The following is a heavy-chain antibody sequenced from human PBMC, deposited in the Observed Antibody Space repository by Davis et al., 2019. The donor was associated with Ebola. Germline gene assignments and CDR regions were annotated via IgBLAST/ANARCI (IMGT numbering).Heavy chain of an antibody. CDR3: ARVGYGGYAVLDY. V-gene: IGHV4-39*07. Sequence: MPSETLSLTCTVSGGSISSSSYYWGWIRQPPGKGLEWIGSIHYSGSTYYNPSLKSRVTISVDTSKNQFSLKLSSVTAADTAVYYCARVGYGGYAVLDYWGQGMLVTVSS. D-gene: IGHD2-2*01. CDR2: IHYSGST. J-gene: IGHJ4*02. CDR1: GGSISSSSYY.